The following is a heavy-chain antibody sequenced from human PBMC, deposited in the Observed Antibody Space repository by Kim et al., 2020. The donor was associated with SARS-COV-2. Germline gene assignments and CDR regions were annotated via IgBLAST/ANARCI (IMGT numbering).Heavy chain of an antibody. Sequence: GGSLRLSCAASGFTFSSYGMHWVRQAPGKGLEWVAVISYDGSNKYYADSVKGRFTISRDNSKNTLYLQMNSLRAEDTAVYYCAKDLGYDQRTVTTGLPDYWGQGTLVTVSS. CDR2: ISYDGSNK. V-gene: IGHV3-30*18. J-gene: IGHJ4*02. CDR1: GFTFSSYG. D-gene: IGHD4-17*01. CDR3: AKDLGYDQRTVTTGLPDY.